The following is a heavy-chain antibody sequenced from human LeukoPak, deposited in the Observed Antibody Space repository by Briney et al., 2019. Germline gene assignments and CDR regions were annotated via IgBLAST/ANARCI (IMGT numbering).Heavy chain of an antibody. J-gene: IGHJ3*02. V-gene: IGHV5-51*01. Sequence: GESLKISCKGSGYNFTSYWIGWVRQMPGKGPEWMGIMYPGDSDTRYSPSFQGQVTISADKSISTAYLQWSSLKASDTAMYYCARQDDQDAFDIWGQGTMVTVSS. CDR1: GYNFTSYW. CDR3: ARQDDQDAFDI. CDR2: MYPGDSDT. D-gene: IGHD3-3*01.